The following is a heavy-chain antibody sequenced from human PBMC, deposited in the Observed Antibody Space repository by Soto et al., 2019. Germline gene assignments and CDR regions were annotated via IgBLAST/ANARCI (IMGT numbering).Heavy chain of an antibody. Sequence: GASVKVSWAAPGYTFTRSYMYLSRHSTGQRLEWMRWINPNSGGTNYAQKFQGWVTMTRDTSISTAYMELSRLRSDDTAVYYCARDSKAGIVVRGYYYYYYGMDVWGQGTTVTVSS. D-gene: IGHD2-21*01. J-gene: IGHJ6*02. CDR3: ARDSKAGIVVRGYYYYYYGMDV. CDR2: INPNSGGT. V-gene: IGHV1-2*04. CDR1: GYTFTRSY.